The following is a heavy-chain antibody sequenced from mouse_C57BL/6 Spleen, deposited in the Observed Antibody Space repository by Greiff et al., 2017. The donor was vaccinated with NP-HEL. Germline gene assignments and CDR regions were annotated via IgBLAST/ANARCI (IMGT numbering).Heavy chain of an antibody. CDR3: ARSYDYDTY. D-gene: IGHD2-4*01. V-gene: IGHV1-55*01. J-gene: IGHJ2*01. Sequence: VKLMESGAELVKPGASVKMSCKASGYTFTSYWITWVKQRPGQGLEWIGDIYPGSGSTNYNEKFKSKATLTVDTSSSTAYMQLSSLTSEDSAVYYCARSYDYDTYWGQGTTLTVSS. CDR2: IYPGSGST. CDR1: GYTFTSYW.